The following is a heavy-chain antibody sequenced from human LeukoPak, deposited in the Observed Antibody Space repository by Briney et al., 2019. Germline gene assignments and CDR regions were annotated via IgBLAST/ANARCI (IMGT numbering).Heavy chain of an antibody. D-gene: IGHD1-26*01. CDR1: GFTFSSYW. CDR3: ARGSSAGASLRHDY. CDR2: IKQDGSEE. V-gene: IGHV3-7*01. J-gene: IGHJ4*02. Sequence: GGSLRLSCAASGFTFSSYWMSWVRQAPGKGLEWVANIKQDGSEEHFVDSVKGRFTISRDNAKKSLYQQMNSLRAEDTAVYYCARGSSAGASLRHDYWGQGTLVTVSS.